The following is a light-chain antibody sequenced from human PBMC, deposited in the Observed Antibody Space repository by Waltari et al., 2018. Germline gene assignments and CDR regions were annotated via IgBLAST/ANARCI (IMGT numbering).Light chain of an antibody. Sequence: QSAPTQPASVSGSPGQSITISCTGTSSDVGGYDFVSWHQQYPNKAPKVIIYWVIYRPSGVSNRFSGSKSGNTASLIISGLQAGDEADYYCSSYTTSGTLVFGTGTKVTVL. J-gene: IGLJ1*01. CDR1: SSDVGGYDF. CDR2: WVI. CDR3: SSYTTSGTLV. V-gene: IGLV2-14*01.